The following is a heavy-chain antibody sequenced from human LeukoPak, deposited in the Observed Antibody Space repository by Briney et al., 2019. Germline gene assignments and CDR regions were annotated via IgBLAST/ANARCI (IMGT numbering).Heavy chain of an antibody. D-gene: IGHD4-17*01. CDR1: GYTFTSYY. Sequence: ASVKVSCKASGYTFTSYYMHWVRQAPGQGLEWMGIINPSGGSTSYAQKFQGRVTMTRDMSTSTVYMELSSLRSEDTAVYYCASRGAHGDWYFDLWGQGTLVTVSS. CDR3: ASRGAHGDWYFDL. J-gene: IGHJ2*01. CDR2: INPSGGST. V-gene: IGHV1-46*01.